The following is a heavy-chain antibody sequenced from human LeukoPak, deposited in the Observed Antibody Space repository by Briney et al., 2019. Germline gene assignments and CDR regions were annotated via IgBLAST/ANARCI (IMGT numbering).Heavy chain of an antibody. CDR1: GGSFSGYY. V-gene: IGHV4-34*01. CDR3: ARDIGAAAAFGS. D-gene: IGHD6-13*01. J-gene: IGHJ5*02. CDR2: INHSGST. Sequence: LETLSLTCAVYGGSFSGYYWSWIRQPPGKGLEWIGEINHSGSTNYNPSLKSRVTISVDTSKNQFSLKLSSVTAADTAVYYCARDIGAAAAFGSWGQGTLVTVSS.